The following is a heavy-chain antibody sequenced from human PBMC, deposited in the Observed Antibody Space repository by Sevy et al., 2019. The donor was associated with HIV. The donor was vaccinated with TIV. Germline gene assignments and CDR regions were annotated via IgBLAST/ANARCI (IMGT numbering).Heavy chain of an antibody. D-gene: IGHD1-26*01. V-gene: IGHV3-53*01. Sequence: GGSLRLSCAASGFTVSSNYMSWVRQAPGKGLEWVSVIYSGEYTYYADSVKGRFTISRDISKNTLNLQMNSLRAEDTAIYYCATTSTPLYYYALDVWGQRTTVTDSS. J-gene: IGHJ6*02. CDR2: IYSGEYT. CDR1: GFTVSSNY. CDR3: ATTSTPLYYYALDV.